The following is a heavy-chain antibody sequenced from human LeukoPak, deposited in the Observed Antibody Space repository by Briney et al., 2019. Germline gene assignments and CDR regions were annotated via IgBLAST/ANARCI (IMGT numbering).Heavy chain of an antibody. CDR2: ISGSGGST. Sequence: GGSLRLSCAASGFTFSSYAMSWVRQAPGKGLEWVSAISGSGGSTYYADSVKGRFTISRDNSKNTPYLQMTSLRAEDTAVYYCAKTSLLSSLVRGVIITRFPWFDPWGQGTLVTVSS. CDR1: GFTFSSYA. V-gene: IGHV3-23*01. CDR3: AKTSLLSSLVRGVIITRFPWFDP. J-gene: IGHJ5*02. D-gene: IGHD3-10*01.